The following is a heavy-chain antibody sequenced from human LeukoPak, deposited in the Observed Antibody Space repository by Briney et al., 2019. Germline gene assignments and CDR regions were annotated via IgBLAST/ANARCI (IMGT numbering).Heavy chain of an antibody. CDR1: GFTFSSYA. CDR2: ISGSGGST. D-gene: IGHD2-2*01. V-gene: IGHV3-23*01. Sequence: PGGSLRLSCAASGFTFSSYAMSWVRQAPGKGLEWVSAISGSGGSTYYADSVKGRFTISRDNSKNTLYLQMNSLRAEDTAVYYCAKTLFQPCSSTSCSNDYWGQGTLVTVSS. CDR3: AKTLFQPCSSTSCSNDY. J-gene: IGHJ4*02.